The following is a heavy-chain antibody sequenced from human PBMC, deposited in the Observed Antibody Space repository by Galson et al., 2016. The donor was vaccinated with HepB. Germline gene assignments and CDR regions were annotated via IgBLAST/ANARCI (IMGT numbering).Heavy chain of an antibody. CDR3: AKDSDYDYVWESYRRKGPFDY. Sequence: SLRLSCAASGFTFNTYAMNWVRQAPGKGLEWVSSISGSVGSTKYADSVKGRFTISRDNSKDTLYLHMDSLRAEDTAVYYCAKDSDYDYVWESYRRKGPFDYWGQGILVTVSS. CDR2: ISGSVGST. D-gene: IGHD3-16*02. CDR1: GFTFNTYA. V-gene: IGHV3-23*01. J-gene: IGHJ4*02.